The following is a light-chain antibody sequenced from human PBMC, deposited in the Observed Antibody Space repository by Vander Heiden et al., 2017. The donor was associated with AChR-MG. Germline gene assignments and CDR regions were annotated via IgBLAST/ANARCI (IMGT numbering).Light chain of an antibody. CDR2: ANP. J-gene: IGLJ2*01. V-gene: IGLV1-40*01. CDR1: SSNVRAANG. Sequence: QSVLTQPPSVSGAAGQRVTLSCTRSSSNVRAANGVQRYQQLPGTAPTLRSFANPNRPSGVPDRFAGSKSGTSASLAITGLQPDDEADYYCQSYDSSLSAVVFCGGTRLTVL. CDR3: QSYDSSLSAVV.